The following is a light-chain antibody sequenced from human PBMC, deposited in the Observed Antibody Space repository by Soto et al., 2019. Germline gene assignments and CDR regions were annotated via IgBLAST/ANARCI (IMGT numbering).Light chain of an antibody. CDR3: CSHAGRGSVI. V-gene: IGLV2-23*01. CDR2: EDN. Sequence: QSALAQPASVSGSPGQSITISCTGTSSDVGRYNLVSWYHQHPDKAPNLVIFEDNQRPSGVSHRFSASKSGNTASLTIAGLHADDEAHYYCCSHAGRGSVIFGGGTQLTVL. J-gene: IGLJ2*01. CDR1: SSDVGRYNL.